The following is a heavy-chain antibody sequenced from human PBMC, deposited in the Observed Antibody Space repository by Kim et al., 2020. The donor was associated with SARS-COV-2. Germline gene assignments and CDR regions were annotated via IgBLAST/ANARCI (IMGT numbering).Heavy chain of an antibody. D-gene: IGHD1-1*01. J-gene: IGHJ6*02. CDR1: GDSVSSNSAA. Sequence: SQTLSLTCAISGDSVSSNSAAWNWIRQSPSRGLEWLGRTYYRSKWYNDYAVSVKSRITINPDTSKNQFSLQLNSVTPEDTAVYYCARRGTTELYGILDYGMDVWGQGTTVTVSS. CDR2: TYYRSKWYN. V-gene: IGHV6-1*01. CDR3: ARRGTTELYGILDYGMDV.